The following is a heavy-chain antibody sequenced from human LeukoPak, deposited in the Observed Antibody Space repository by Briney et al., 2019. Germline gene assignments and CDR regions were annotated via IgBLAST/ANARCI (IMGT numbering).Heavy chain of an antibody. J-gene: IGHJ4*02. Sequence: GASVKVSCKASGYTFTSYSINWVRQAPGQGLEWMGWISAYNGNTKYAQKLQGRVTMTTETTTRTAYMVQRSLRADTTAVYYCARGLGGSGSYFLNFDYWGQGTLVTVSS. CDR2: ISAYNGNT. CDR3: ARGLGGSGSYFLNFDY. D-gene: IGHD1-26*01. CDR1: GYTFTSYS. V-gene: IGHV1-18*01.